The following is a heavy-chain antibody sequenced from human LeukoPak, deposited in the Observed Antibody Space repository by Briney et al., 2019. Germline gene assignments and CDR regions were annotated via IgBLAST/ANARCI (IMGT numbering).Heavy chain of an antibody. CDR3: AKSSSTSCCPYFDY. J-gene: IGHJ4*02. CDR1: GGSISSSNW. V-gene: IGHV4-4*02. Sequence: SGTLSLTCAVSGGSISSSNWWSWVRQPPGKGLEWIGEIYHSGSTNYNPSLKSRVTISVDKSKNQFSLKLSSVTAADTAVYYCAKSSSTSCCPYFDYWGQGTLVTVSS. D-gene: IGHD2-2*01. CDR2: IYHSGST.